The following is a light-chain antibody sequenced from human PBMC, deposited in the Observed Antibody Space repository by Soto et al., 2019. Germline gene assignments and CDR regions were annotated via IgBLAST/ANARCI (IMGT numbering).Light chain of an antibody. CDR2: GAS. J-gene: IGKJ5*01. CDR1: QSVGKS. V-gene: IGKV3-20*01. Sequence: EIVLTQSPGTLSLSPGERATLSCRASQSVGKSLAWYQQKPGQAPRLLIYGASTRATGIPDRFSGSGSGTDFTLTISRLEPEDFAMYYCQQYGSSLITFGQGTRLEIK. CDR3: QQYGSSLIT.